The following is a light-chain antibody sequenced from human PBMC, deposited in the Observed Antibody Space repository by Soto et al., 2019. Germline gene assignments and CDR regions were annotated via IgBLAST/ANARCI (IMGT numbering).Light chain of an antibody. CDR3: ATWDDSLNGPL. CDR1: SSNVGSNY. V-gene: IGLV1-44*01. CDR2: SDN. J-gene: IGLJ2*01. Sequence: QSVLTQPPSASGTPGQRVTISCSGSSSNVGSNYVNWYQHLPRTAPKLLIHSDNQRPSGVPDRFSGSKSGTSASLAITGLQSEDEADYYCATWDDSLNGPLFGGGTKVTVL.